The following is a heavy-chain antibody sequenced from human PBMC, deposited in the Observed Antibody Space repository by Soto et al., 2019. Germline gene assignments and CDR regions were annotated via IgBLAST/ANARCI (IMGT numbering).Heavy chain of an antibody. CDR1: GFTFSSYA. CDR2: ISGSGSST. J-gene: IGHJ4*02. CDR3: AKANWNYAPGHFDY. D-gene: IGHD1-7*01. V-gene: IGHV3-23*01. Sequence: GGSLRLSCAASGFTFSSYAMSWVRQAAGQGLEWVSAISGSGSSTYYADSVKGRFTISRDNSKNTLYLQMNSLRAEDTAVYYCAKANWNYAPGHFDYWGQGSLVTVSS.